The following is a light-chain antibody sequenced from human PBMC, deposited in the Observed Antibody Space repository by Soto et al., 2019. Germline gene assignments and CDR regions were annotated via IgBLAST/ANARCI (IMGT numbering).Light chain of an antibody. J-gene: IGLJ2*01. CDR2: XXX. V-gene: IGLV2-14*01. CDR1: SSDVGGYNY. Sequence: QSALTQPASVSGSPGQSITISCSGTSSDVGGYNYVSWYQQHPGKAPXLMIYXXXNRXXXXSXRXXXXXXXXXXXXXXXXXQAEDEADYYCSSYTSSSTRVFGGGTKVTVL. CDR3: SSYTSSSTRV.